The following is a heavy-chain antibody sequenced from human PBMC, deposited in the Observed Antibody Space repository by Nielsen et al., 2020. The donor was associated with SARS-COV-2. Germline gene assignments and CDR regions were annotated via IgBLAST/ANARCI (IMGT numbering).Heavy chain of an antibody. CDR1: GFTFSSYA. V-gene: IGHV3-23*01. D-gene: IGHD6-13*01. J-gene: IGHJ4*02. Sequence: GGSLRLSCAASGFTFSSYAMSWVRQAPGKGLEWVSAISGSGGSTYYADSVKGRFTISRDNSKNTLYLQMNSLRAEDTAVYYCAKGRIAAVAKAPVDYWGQGTLVTVSS. CDR2: ISGSGGST. CDR3: AKGRIAAVAKAPVDY.